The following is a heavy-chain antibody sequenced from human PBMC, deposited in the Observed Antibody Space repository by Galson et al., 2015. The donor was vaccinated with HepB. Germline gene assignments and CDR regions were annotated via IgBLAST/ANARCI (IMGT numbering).Heavy chain of an antibody. J-gene: IGHJ4*02. Sequence: SLRLSCAASGFSFSNYTMYWVRQAPGKGLEWVSSITSRSSYIYYAESVKGRFTISRDNAKNSLYLQMNSLRAEDTAVYYCVPSSIPAGWEITRNWHWGQGTLVIVSS. CDR1: GFSFSNYT. V-gene: IGHV3-21*01. D-gene: IGHD1-26*01. CDR2: ITSRSSYI. CDR3: VPSSIPAGWEITRNWH.